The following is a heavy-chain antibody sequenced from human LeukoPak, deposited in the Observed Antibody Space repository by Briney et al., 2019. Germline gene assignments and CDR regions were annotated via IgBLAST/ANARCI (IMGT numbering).Heavy chain of an antibody. CDR3: ATSFYDSSGYKSWFDP. J-gene: IGHJ5*02. CDR2: FDPEDGET. Sequence: ASVKVSCKASGYTFTSYGISWVRQAPGQGLEWMGGFDPEDGETIYAQKFQGRVTMTEDTSTGTAYMELSSLRSEDTAVYYCATSFYDSSGYKSWFDPWGQGTLVTVSS. V-gene: IGHV1-24*01. D-gene: IGHD3-22*01. CDR1: GYTFTSYG.